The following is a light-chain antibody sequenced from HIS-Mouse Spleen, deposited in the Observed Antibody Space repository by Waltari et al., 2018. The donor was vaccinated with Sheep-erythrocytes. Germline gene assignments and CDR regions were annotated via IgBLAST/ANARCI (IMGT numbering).Light chain of an antibody. J-gene: IGLJ2*01. CDR1: SSDVGGYNY. Sequence: QSALTQPRSVSGSPGQSVTISCTGTSSDVGGYNYVSWYQQHPGKAPKLMIYDVSKRRSGVPERFSGSKSGNTASLTISGLQAEDEADYYCCSYAGSYTFVVFGGGTKLTVL. CDR2: DVS. CDR3: CSYAGSYTFVV. V-gene: IGLV2-11*01.